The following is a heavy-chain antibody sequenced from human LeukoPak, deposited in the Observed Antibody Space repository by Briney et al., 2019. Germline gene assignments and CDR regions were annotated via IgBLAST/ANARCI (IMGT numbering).Heavy chain of an antibody. V-gene: IGHV3-74*01. D-gene: IGHD1-26*01. CDR3: ARVRGGSGRSYAADAFDI. J-gene: IGHJ3*02. CDR1: GFTFSNYW. CDR2: IYNDGSST. Sequence: GGSLRLSCAASGFTFSNYWMHWVRQVPGKGLVWVSRIYNDGSSTSYADSVKGRFTISRDNAKSTLYLQMNSLRAEDTAVYYCARVRGGSGRSYAADAFDIWGQGTMVTVSS.